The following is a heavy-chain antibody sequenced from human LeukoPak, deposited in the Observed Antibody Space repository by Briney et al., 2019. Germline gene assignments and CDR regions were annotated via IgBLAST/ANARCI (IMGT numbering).Heavy chain of an antibody. D-gene: IGHD3-10*01. CDR1: VYSLSSGYD. J-gene: IGHJ4*02. CDR3: ARHLIIKDGWFGAYTAAPDDY. V-gene: IGHV4-38-2*01. Sequence: WQTLGLTCAVSVYSLSSGYDWGWIRHPPRKGLEGIGSLYHSGSSFYNPSPKSRVTISVDASKNNFSVAVCSVTGADTAVYYCARHLIIKDGWFGAYTAAPDDYWGQGTLVTVSS. CDR2: LYHSGSS.